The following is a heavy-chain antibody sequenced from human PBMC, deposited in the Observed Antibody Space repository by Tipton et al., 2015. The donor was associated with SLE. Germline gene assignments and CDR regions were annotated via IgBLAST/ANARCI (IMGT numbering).Heavy chain of an antibody. J-gene: IGHJ6*02. Sequence: SLRLSCAASGFTFDDYAMHWVRQAPGTGLEWVSGISWNSGSIGYADSVKGRFTISRDNAKNSLYLQMNSLRAEDTALYYCAKDIMGCGSTSCQSYRYYYFGMDVWGQGPTVSVSS. V-gene: IGHV3-9*01. CDR2: ISWNSGSI. CDR3: AKDIMGCGSTSCQSYRYYYFGMDV. D-gene: IGHD2-2*01. CDR1: GFTFDDYA.